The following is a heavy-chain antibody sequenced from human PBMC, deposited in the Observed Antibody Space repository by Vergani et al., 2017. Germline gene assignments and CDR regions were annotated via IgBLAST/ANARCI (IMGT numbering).Heavy chain of an antibody. Sequence: EVHLLESGGGLVQSGGSLRLSCAASGFTFSNSAVSWVRQAPGRGLAWVSSISGPGLSTYYADSVKGRFSISRDNSKNTVFLQMHSLRAEDTAIYYCARDRRTGYSSSGGLDNWGQGTLVTVSS. CDR2: ISGPGLST. J-gene: IGHJ4*02. CDR3: ARDRRTGYSSSGGLDN. V-gene: IGHV3-23*01. D-gene: IGHD3/OR15-3a*01. CDR1: GFTFSNSA.